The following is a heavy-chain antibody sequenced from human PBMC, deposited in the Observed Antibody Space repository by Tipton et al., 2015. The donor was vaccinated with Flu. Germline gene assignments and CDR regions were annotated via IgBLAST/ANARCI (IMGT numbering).Heavy chain of an antibody. CDR3: ARKQGSGYTY. D-gene: IGHD3-3*01. J-gene: IGHJ4*02. V-gene: IGHV4-34*01. CDR1: GGSFSGYY. Sequence: TLSLTCAVYGGSFSGYYWSWIHQPPGKGLEWIGEINHSGSTNYNPSLKSRVTISVDTSKNQFSLKLSSVTAADTAVYYCARKQGSGYTYWGQGTLVTVSS. CDR2: INHSGST.